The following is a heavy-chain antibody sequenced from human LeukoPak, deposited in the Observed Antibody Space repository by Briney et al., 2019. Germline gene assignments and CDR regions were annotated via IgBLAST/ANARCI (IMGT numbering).Heavy chain of an antibody. J-gene: IGHJ4*02. V-gene: IGHV3-7*01. Sequence: PGGSLRLSCEASGFTFSRNWMSWVRQAPGKGLEWVASINPDGSQKDYVDSVRGRFTITRDNTKNSLYLQMNSLGAEDTAVYYCAKLLGTVTTYGCWGQGTLVTVSS. CDR1: GFTFSRNW. D-gene: IGHD2-21*02. CDR2: INPDGSQK. CDR3: AKLLGTVTTYGC.